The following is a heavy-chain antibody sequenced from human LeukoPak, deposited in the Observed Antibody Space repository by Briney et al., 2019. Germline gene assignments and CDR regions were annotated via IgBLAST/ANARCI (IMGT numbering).Heavy chain of an antibody. D-gene: IGHD2-2*01. CDR1: GGSISSYY. CDR2: IYTSGST. Sequence: SETLSLTCTVSGGSISSYYWSWIRQPAGKGLEWIGRIYTSGSTNYNPSLKSRVTMSVDTSKNQFSLKLSSVTAADTAVYYCARDRTDYCSSTSCSEDAFDIWGQGTMVTVSS. V-gene: IGHV4-4*07. CDR3: ARDRTDYCSSTSCSEDAFDI. J-gene: IGHJ3*02.